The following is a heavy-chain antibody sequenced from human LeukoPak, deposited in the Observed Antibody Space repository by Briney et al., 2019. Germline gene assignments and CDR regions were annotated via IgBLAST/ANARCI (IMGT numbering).Heavy chain of an antibody. CDR2: IIPIFGTA. J-gene: IGHJ4*02. V-gene: IGHV1-69*13. Sequence: SVKVSCKASGGTFSSYAISWVRQAPGQGLEWMGGIIPIFGTANYAQKFQGRVTITADESTSTAYMELSSLRSEDTAVYYCAGVDYGDYTPYFDYWGQGTLVTVSS. CDR1: GGTFSSYA. CDR3: AGVDYGDYTPYFDY. D-gene: IGHD4-17*01.